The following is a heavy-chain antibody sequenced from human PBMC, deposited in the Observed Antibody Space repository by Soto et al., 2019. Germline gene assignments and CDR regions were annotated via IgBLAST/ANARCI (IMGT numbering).Heavy chain of an antibody. Sequence: GASVKVSCKASGYTFTSYYMHWVRQAPGQGLEWMGIINPSGGSTSYAQKFQGRVTMTRDTSINTVYMEIRNLSPDDTAVYYCGRGRSGQIVVFYWGQGTPVTVSS. D-gene: IGHD1-26*01. J-gene: IGHJ4*02. V-gene: IGHV1-46*01. CDR2: INPSGGST. CDR1: GYTFTSYY. CDR3: GRGRSGQIVVFY.